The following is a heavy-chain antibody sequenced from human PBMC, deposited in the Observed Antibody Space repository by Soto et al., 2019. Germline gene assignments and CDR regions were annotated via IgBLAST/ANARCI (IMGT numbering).Heavy chain of an antibody. J-gene: IGHJ2*01. CDR2: IIPIFGTA. V-gene: IGHV1-69*01. CDR3: ARVPYDGVTNWYFDF. Sequence: QVQLVQSGAEVKKPGSSVKVSCKASGGTFSSYAISWVRQAPGQGLEWMGGIIPIFGTANYAQKFQGRVTITADESTSTAYMELSSLRSEDTAVYYGARVPYDGVTNWYFDFWGRGTLVTVSS. CDR1: GGTFSSYA. D-gene: IGHD5-12*01.